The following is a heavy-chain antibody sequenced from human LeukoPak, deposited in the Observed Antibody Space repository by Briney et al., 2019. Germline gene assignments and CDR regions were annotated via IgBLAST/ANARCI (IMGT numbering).Heavy chain of an antibody. CDR3: ARRSSSREFDS. CDR1: GFTFDDYA. CDR2: ISWSSNDI. J-gene: IGHJ5*01. D-gene: IGHD3-16*02. Sequence: GGSLRLSCAASGFTFDDYAMHWVRQAPGKGLDWVSGISWSSNDIIYADSVKGRFTISRDNAKNSLYLQMNSLRTEDTALYYCARRSSSREFDSWGQGTLVTVSS. V-gene: IGHV3-9*01.